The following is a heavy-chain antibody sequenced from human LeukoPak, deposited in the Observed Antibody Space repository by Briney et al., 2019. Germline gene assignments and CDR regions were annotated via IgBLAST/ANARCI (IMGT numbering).Heavy chain of an antibody. CDR2: IKGDGSEK. CDR1: GFTFRNYW. Sequence: PGGSLRLSCAASGFTFRNYWMIWVRQAPGKGLEWLGNIKGDGSEKRYADSVGGRFTISRDNAQTSLYLQMNSLRAEDTAVYYCARASDPWLQLTWGQGTLVTVSS. D-gene: IGHD5-24*01. V-gene: IGHV3-7*05. CDR3: ARASDPWLQLT. J-gene: IGHJ5*02.